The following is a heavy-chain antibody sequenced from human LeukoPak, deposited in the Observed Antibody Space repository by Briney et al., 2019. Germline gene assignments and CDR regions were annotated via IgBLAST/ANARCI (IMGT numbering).Heavy chain of an antibody. J-gene: IGHJ4*02. CDR1: GYTFTSYA. Sequence: ASVKVSCKASGYTFTSYAMNWVRQAPGQGLEWMGWINTNTGNPTYAQGFTGRFVFSLDTSVSTAYLQISSLKAEDTAVYYCARDTSSGWYEGYFVYRGQGTLVTVSS. CDR2: INTNTGNP. D-gene: IGHD6-19*01. CDR3: ARDTSSGWYEGYFVY. V-gene: IGHV7-4-1*02.